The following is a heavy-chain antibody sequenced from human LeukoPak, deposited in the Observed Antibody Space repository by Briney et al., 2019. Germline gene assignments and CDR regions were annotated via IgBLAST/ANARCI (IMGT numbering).Heavy chain of an antibody. J-gene: IGHJ4*02. Sequence: PSETLSLTCTVSGASISSYYWSWVRHPPGEGLEWIGYIYYSGSTNYNPSPKSRVTISIDTSKNQFSLKLSSVTAADTAVYYCARTSGRETGFDYWGQGTLVTVSS. D-gene: IGHD2-21*01. V-gene: IGHV4-59*12. CDR3: ARTSGRETGFDY. CDR2: IYYSGST. CDR1: GASISSYY.